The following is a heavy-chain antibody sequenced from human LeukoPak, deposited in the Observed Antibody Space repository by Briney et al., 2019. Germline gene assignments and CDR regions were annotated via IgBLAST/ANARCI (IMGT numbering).Heavy chain of an antibody. Sequence: GASVKVSCRASGDTFTSHYMHWVRQAPGQGLEWMGIINPSAGSTSYPQKFQGRVTMTRDTSTSTVYMELSSLRSEDTAVYYCAAPGASGFVGNFWSGPLDFWGQGTLVTVSS. V-gene: IGHV1-46*01. CDR3: AAPGASGFVGNFWSGPLDF. CDR2: INPSAGST. D-gene: IGHD3-3*01. J-gene: IGHJ4*02. CDR1: GDTFTSHY.